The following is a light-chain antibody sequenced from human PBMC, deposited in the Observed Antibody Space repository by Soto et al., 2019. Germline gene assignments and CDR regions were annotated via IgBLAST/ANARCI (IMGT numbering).Light chain of an antibody. Sequence: DIPMTQSPSTLSASVGDRVTITCRASQSISSWLAWYQQKPRKAPKLLIYDASSLESGVPSRFSGSGSGTEFTLTINSLQPDDFATYYCQQYNSYWYTFGQGTKLEIK. V-gene: IGKV1-5*01. CDR2: DAS. J-gene: IGKJ2*01. CDR1: QSISSW. CDR3: QQYNSYWYT.